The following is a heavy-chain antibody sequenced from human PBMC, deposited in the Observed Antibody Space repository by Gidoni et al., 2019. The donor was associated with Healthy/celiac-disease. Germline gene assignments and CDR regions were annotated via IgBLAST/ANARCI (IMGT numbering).Heavy chain of an antibody. CDR3: ARRHVATMRSRGFDY. D-gene: IGHD5-12*01. CDR1: GGSISSSSYY. J-gene: IGHJ4*02. Sequence: QLQLQESGPGLVKPSETLSLTCTVSGGSISSSSYYWGWIRQPPGKGLEWIGSIYYSGSTYYNPSLKSRVTISVDTSKNQFSLKLSSVTAADTAVYYCARRHVATMRSRGFDYWGQGTLVTVSS. V-gene: IGHV4-39*01. CDR2: IYYSGST.